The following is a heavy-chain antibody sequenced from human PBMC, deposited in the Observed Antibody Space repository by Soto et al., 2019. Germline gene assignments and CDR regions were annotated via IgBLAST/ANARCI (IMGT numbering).Heavy chain of an antibody. CDR3: ARGFGRFNY. Sequence: EVQLLESGGGLVQPGGSVRLSCGVSGFTFNDFEMNWVREAPGKGLEWLAYIDGSGTTKKYADSVRGRFTISRDNPNNSLFLQMSSLSAADTAIYYCARGFGRFNYWGQGTLVSVSS. V-gene: IGHV3-48*03. J-gene: IGHJ4*02. CDR2: IDGSGTTK. D-gene: IGHD3-10*01. CDR1: GFTFNDFE.